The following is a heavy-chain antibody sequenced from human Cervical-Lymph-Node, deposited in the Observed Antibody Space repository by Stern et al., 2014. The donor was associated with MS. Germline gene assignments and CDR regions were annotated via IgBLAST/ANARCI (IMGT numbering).Heavy chain of an antibody. J-gene: IGHJ4*02. V-gene: IGHV3-53*01. CDR1: GFTVRRDY. CDR2: VTNVGST. Sequence: LAESVGGAIQPGGSLRLSCTASGFTVRRDYMTWVRQAPGKGLEWVSLVTNVGSTFYTDSVKGRFTITRDDSKNTVYLHMTSLRAEDTAMYYCARDTSSPERSDWWGQGTLVTVSS. CDR3: ARDTSSPERSDW. D-gene: IGHD1-1*01.